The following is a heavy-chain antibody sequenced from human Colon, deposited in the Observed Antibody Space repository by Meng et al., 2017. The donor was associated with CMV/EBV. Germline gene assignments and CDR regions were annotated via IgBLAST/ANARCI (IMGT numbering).Heavy chain of an antibody. CDR2: ISAYTGDT. V-gene: IGHV1-18*01. Sequence: VQLWPSGVECKKPGAAVKVSRKASAYTFTTDRISWVRQAPGQGLELMGWISAYTGDTYEAQKGQGRGTRTTDTATSTDNIQRKNKRSDDTAVYYCVRESQSGSYIYLQHWGQGTLVTVSS. CDR1: AYTFTTDR. D-gene: IGHD1-26*01. CDR3: VRESQSGSYIYLQH. J-gene: IGHJ1*01.